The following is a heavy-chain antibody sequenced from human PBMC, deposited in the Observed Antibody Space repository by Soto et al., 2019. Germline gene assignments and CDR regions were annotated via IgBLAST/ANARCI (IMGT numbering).Heavy chain of an antibody. CDR1: GGSISSGGYY. D-gene: IGHD5-18*01. Sequence: QVQLQESGPGLVKPSQTLSLTCTVSGGSISSGGYYWSWIRQHPGKGLEWIGYIYYSGSTYYNPSLKSRVTISVDTSKNQFSLKLSSVTAADTAVYYCARDGAGYSYGWTVENAFDIWGQGTMVTVSS. V-gene: IGHV4-31*03. CDR2: IYYSGST. CDR3: ARDGAGYSYGWTVENAFDI. J-gene: IGHJ3*02.